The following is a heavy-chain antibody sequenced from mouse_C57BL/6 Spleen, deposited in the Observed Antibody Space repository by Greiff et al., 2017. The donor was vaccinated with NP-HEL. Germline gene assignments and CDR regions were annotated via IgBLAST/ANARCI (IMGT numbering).Heavy chain of an antibody. D-gene: IGHD1-1*01. V-gene: IGHV5-4*01. CDR3: ARDGYYGSSNYFDY. Sequence: EVHLVESGGGLVKPGGSLKLSCAASGFTFSSYAMSWVRQTPEKRLEWVATISDGGSYTYYPDNVKGRFTISRDNAKNNLYLQMSHLKSEDTAMYYCARDGYYGSSNYFDYWGQGTTLTVSS. CDR2: ISDGGSYT. CDR1: GFTFSSYA. J-gene: IGHJ2*01.